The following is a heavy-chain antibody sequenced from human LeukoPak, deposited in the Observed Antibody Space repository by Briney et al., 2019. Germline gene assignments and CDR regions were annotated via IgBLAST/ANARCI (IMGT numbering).Heavy chain of an antibody. V-gene: IGHV4-4*08. Sequence: SETLSLTCTVYGGSISNYYWIWIRQPPGKGLEWIGYIWNGGRTYYNPSLKSRVTISVDTSKNQFSLKLSSVTAADTAVYYCARRGPAEYFQHWGQGTLVTVSS. CDR3: ARRGPAEYFQH. CDR1: GGSISNYY. CDR2: IWNGGRT. J-gene: IGHJ1*01. D-gene: IGHD3-10*01.